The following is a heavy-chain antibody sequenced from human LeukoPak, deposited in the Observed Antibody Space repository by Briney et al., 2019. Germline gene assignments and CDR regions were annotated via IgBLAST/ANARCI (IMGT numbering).Heavy chain of an antibody. Sequence: SETLSLTCTVSGDSISSYYWNWIRQPPGKGLEWIGYIYYSGTTNYNPSLKSRVTISVDTSKNQFSLNLSSVTAADTAVYYCARDRSSWYLDYFDYWGPGTLVTVSS. D-gene: IGHD6-13*01. J-gene: IGHJ4*02. CDR1: GDSISSYY. CDR3: ARDRSSWYLDYFDY. CDR2: IYYSGTT. V-gene: IGHV4-59*01.